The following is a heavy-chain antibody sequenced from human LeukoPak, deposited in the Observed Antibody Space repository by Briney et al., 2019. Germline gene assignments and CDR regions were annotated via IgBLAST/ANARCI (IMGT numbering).Heavy chain of an antibody. CDR3: ARPGTSRYCSSTSCSLRAFDI. CDR1: GYSISSGYY. Sequence: MASETLSLTCAVSGYSISSGYYWGWIRQPPGKGLEWIGSIYHSGSTYYNPSLKSRVTISEDTSKNQFSLKLSSVTAADTAVYYCARPGTSRYCSSTSCSLRAFDIWGQGTMVTVSS. D-gene: IGHD2-2*01. J-gene: IGHJ3*02. CDR2: IYHSGST. V-gene: IGHV4-38-2*01.